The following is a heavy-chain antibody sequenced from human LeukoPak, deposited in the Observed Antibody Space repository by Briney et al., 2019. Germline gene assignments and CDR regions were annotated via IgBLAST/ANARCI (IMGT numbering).Heavy chain of an antibody. J-gene: IGHJ4*02. V-gene: IGHV4-38-2*02. Sequence: SETLSLTCAVSGYSISSGYYWGWIRQPPGKGLEWIGSIYHSGSTYYNPSLKSRVTISVDTSKNQFSLKLSSVTAADTAVYYCAREVYCSSTSCSRAYFDYWGQGTLVTVSS. D-gene: IGHD2-2*01. CDR2: IYHSGST. CDR3: AREVYCSSTSCSRAYFDY. CDR1: GYSISSGYY.